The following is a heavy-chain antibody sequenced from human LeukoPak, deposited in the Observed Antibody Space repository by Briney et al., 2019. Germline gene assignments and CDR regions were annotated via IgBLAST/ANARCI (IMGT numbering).Heavy chain of an antibody. D-gene: IGHD6-13*01. CDR1: GFTFSSSA. CDR2: ISTDGKST. J-gene: IGHJ4*02. V-gene: IGHV3-23*01. Sequence: PGGSLRLSCAASGFTFSSSAMSWVRQVPGKGLMWVSLISTDGKSTRYAESVKGRFTISRDNSKNTLYLQMNSLRAEDSAVYYCARDRSDIAAAGYFDYWGQGTLVTVSS. CDR3: ARDRSDIAAAGYFDY.